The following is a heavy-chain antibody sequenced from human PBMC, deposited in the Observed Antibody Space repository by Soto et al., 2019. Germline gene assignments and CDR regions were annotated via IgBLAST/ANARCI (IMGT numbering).Heavy chain of an antibody. CDR3: ATPPRGPERKPENY. J-gene: IGHJ4*02. CDR1: GFTFSTYS. V-gene: IGHV3-21*01. CDR2: ISSTSRYI. Sequence: QLVESGGGLVKPGGSLRLSCAASGFTFSTYSMNWVRQAPGRGLEWVSSISSTSRYIYYADSVRGRFTISRDNAKNSLYQQMNSLSAEDTAVYYCATPPRGPERKPENYWGQGTLVTVSA.